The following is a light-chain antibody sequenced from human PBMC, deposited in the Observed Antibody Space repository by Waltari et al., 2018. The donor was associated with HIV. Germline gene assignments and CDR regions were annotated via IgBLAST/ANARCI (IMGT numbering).Light chain of an antibody. J-gene: IGKJ5*01. CDR3: QQRSNWPSIT. CDR1: QSISSS. CDR2: DAS. V-gene: IGKV3-11*01. Sequence: EIILTRSPATLSVSPGDTATLSCRASQSISSSLAWYQHKPGQAPRLLIYDASKRATGIPARFSGSGSGTDFTLTVSRLEPEDFAVYYCQQRSNWPSITFGQGTRLEIK.